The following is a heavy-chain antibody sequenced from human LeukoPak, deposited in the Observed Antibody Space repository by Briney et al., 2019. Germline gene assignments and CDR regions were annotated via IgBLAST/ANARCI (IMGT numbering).Heavy chain of an antibody. Sequence: ASVKVSCKASGGTFSSYAISWVRQAPGKGLEWMGGFDPEDGETIYAQKFQGRVTMTEDTSTDTAYMELSSLRSEDTAVYYCATLYRREDVWGKGTPVTVSS. V-gene: IGHV1-24*01. CDR1: GGTFSSYA. D-gene: IGHD3-16*02. CDR3: ATLYRREDV. CDR2: FDPEDGET. J-gene: IGHJ6*04.